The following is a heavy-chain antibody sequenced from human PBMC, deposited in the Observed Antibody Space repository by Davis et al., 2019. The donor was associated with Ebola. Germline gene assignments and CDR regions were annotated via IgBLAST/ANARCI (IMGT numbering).Heavy chain of an antibody. Sequence: GGSLRLSCAASGFSFSSYGMHWVRQAPGKGLEWVAVISYDGSDKYYVDSVKGRFTISRDNSRDTLYLQMNSLRAEDTAVYYCATDRNWDFDYWGQGTLVTVSS. D-gene: IGHD7-27*01. CDR2: ISYDGSDK. CDR3: ATDRNWDFDY. J-gene: IGHJ4*02. CDR1: GFSFSSYG. V-gene: IGHV3-30*03.